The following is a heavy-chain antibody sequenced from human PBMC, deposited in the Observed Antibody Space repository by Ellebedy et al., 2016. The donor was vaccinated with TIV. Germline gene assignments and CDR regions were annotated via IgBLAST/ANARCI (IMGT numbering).Heavy chain of an antibody. J-gene: IGHJ4*02. CDR1: GFTFSFYW. Sequence: PGGSLRLSCAASGFTFSFYWMSWVRQAQGKGTEWVPNINKDGSEKFYVDSVKGRFTISRDNAKNSLYLQMNSLRAEDTAVYYCASPPGVVALWGQGTLVTVSS. V-gene: IGHV3-7*03. CDR2: INKDGSEK. D-gene: IGHD3-10*01. CDR3: ASPPGVVAL.